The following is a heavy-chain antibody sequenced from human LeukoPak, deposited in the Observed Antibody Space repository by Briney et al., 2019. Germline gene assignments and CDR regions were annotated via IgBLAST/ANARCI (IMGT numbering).Heavy chain of an antibody. CDR1: GFTFSSYT. CDR3: ARGGEPDYGGDYYYYMDV. V-gene: IGHV3-21*01. D-gene: IGHD4-23*01. CDR2: ISSSSSYI. J-gene: IGHJ6*03. Sequence: GGSLRLSCAASGFTFSSYTISWVRQAPGKGLEWVASISSSSSYIYYADSGQGRFTISRDNAKNSLYLQMNSLRAEDTAVYYCARGGEPDYGGDYYYYMDVWGRGTTVTISS.